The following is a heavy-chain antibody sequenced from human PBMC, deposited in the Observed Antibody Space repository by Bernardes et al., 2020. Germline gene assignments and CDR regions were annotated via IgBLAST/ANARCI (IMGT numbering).Heavy chain of an antibody. CDR1: GGSISSYY. J-gene: IGHJ2*01. CDR3: AGESGGNPGSWYFDL. V-gene: IGHV4-59*01. CDR2: IYYSGST. Sequence: SETLSLTCTVSGGSISSYYWSWIRQPPGKGLEWIGYIYYSGSTNYNPSLKSRVTISVDTSKNQFSLKLSSVTAADTAVYYCAGESGGNPGSWYFDLWGRGTLVTVSS. D-gene: IGHD2-15*01.